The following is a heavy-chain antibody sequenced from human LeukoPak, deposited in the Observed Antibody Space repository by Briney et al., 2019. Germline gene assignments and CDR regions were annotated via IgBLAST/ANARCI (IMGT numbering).Heavy chain of an antibody. J-gene: IGHJ4*02. CDR3: GMGRRLSLLVF. V-gene: IGHV4-31*03. Sequence: SQTLSHTCPVAGGSNSRGDDDRSWIRQHPGKGLEWIGYIYYSGSTYYNPSLKSRVTISLYRSRNQFSLNLNSVTAADTAVYYCGMGRRLSLLVFWGRGTLVTVSS. CDR2: IYYSGST. CDR1: GGSNSRGDDD.